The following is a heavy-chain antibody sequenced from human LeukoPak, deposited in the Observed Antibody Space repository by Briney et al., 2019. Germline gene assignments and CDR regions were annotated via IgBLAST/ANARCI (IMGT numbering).Heavy chain of an antibody. CDR2: ISAYKGNT. Sequence: GASVNVSCKASVYTFTSYGISWVRQAPGQGLEWMGWISAYKGNTNYAQKLQGRVTMTRNTSISTAYMEPSSLRSQDTAVYYCARVMGSRCSGGSCYSDDAFGIWGQGTMVTVSS. D-gene: IGHD2-15*01. V-gene: IGHV1-18*01. J-gene: IGHJ3*02. CDR3: ARVMGSRCSGGSCYSDDAFGI. CDR1: VYTFTSYG.